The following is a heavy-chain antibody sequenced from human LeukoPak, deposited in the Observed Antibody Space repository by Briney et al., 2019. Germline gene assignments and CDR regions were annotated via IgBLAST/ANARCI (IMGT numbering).Heavy chain of an antibody. Sequence: SETLSLTCAVSGGSIDRSYWWNWVRQPPGKGLEWIGEMFDDGDTHYNPSLKSRVTISIDKSKNYFSLRLTSVTAADTAVYYCARGVVTVPDNAFDIWGQGTMVTVSS. D-gene: IGHD2/OR15-2a*01. V-gene: IGHV4-4*02. CDR3: ARGVVTVPDNAFDI. CDR1: GGSIDRSYW. CDR2: MFDDGDT. J-gene: IGHJ3*02.